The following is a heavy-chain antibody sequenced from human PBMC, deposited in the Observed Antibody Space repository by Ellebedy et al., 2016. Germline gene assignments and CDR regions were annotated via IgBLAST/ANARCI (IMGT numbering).Heavy chain of an antibody. J-gene: IGHJ4*02. D-gene: IGHD6-19*01. Sequence: ASVKVSCKASGYTFTGYYMHWVRQAPGQGLEWMGWINPNSGGTNYAQKFQGWVTMTRDTSISTAYMELSRLRSDDTAVYYCARGGPAYSSGWYAHDYWGQGTLVTVSS. V-gene: IGHV1-2*04. CDR3: ARGGPAYSSGWYAHDY. CDR1: GYTFTGYY. CDR2: INPNSGGT.